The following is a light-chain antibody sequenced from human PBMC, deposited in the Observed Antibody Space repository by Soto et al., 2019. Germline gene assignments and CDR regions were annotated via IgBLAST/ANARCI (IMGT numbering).Light chain of an antibody. CDR3: QQYGSSPLT. V-gene: IGKV3-20*01. J-gene: IGKJ4*01. CDR2: RAS. CDR1: QSVRSDS. Sequence: EIVLTQSPGTLSLSPGERATLSCRASQSVRSDSLAWYQQKPGQTPKVLIYRASSRATGIPDRFSGSGSGTDFTLTISRLEPEDFAVYYCQQYGSSPLTFGGGTKVEIK.